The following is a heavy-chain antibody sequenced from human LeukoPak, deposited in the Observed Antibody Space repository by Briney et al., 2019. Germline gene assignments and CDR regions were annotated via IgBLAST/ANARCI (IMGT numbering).Heavy chain of an antibody. D-gene: IGHD1-1*01. J-gene: IGHJ4*02. Sequence: GGSLRLSCAAYGFPFTNYWLAWVRQAPGKGLEWVANINQDGGTEYYVDSMKGRFTISRDNAKNLVYLQINSLRAEDTAVYFCARHTLWRFDYWGQGALVTVSS. CDR3: ARHTLWRFDY. CDR2: INQDGGTE. CDR1: GFPFTNYW. V-gene: IGHV3-7*01.